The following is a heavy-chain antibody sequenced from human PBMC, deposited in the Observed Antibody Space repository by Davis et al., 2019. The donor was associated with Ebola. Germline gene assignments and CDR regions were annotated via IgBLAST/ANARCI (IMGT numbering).Heavy chain of an antibody. J-gene: IGHJ4*02. CDR2: MFYNGDT. CDR3: AGLARGGSLHY. Sequence: MPSETLSLTCSVSGGSINSFLWTWIRQPPGKGLEWVGCMFYNGDTKYNPALESRVTISVDTSKNQFSLRLTSVTAADTALYYCAGLARGGSLHYWGQGTLVTVSS. D-gene: IGHD2-15*01. CDR1: GGSINSFL. V-gene: IGHV4-59*08.